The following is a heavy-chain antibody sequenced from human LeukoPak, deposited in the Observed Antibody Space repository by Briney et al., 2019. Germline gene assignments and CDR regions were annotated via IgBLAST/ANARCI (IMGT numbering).Heavy chain of an antibody. CDR1: GYTFTSYG. CDR2: ISAYNGNT. J-gene: IGHJ4*02. D-gene: IGHD3-3*01. V-gene: IGHV1-18*01. Sequence: ASVKVSCKASGYTFTSYGISWVRQAPGQGLEWMGWISAYNGNTNYAQKLQGRVTMTTDTSTSTAYMELRSLRSEDTAVYYCARAGPALRFLEWLLLDYWGQGTLVTVSS. CDR3: ARAGPALRFLEWLLLDY.